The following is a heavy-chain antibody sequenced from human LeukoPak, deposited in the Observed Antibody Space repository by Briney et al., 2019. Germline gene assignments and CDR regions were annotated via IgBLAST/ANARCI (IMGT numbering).Heavy chain of an antibody. V-gene: IGHV3-23*01. D-gene: IGHD3-9*01. CDR1: GFTVSSNY. CDR2: ISGSGGST. J-gene: IGHJ4*02. Sequence: GGSLRLSCAASGFTVSSNYMSWVRQAPGKGLKWVSAISGSGGSTYYADSVKGRFTISRDNSKNTLYLQMNSLRAEDTAVYYCAKANYDILTGYYNPSDYWGQGTLVTVSS. CDR3: AKANYDILTGYYNPSDY.